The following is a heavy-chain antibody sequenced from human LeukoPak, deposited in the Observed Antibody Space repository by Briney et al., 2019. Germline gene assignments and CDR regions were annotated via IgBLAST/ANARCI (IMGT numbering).Heavy chain of an antibody. CDR1: GYTFTSYG. Sequence: ASVKVSCKASGYTFTSYGISWVRQAPGQGLEWMGWISAYNGNTNYAQKLQGRVTMTTDTSTSTAYMELRSLRSDDTAVYYCAREYSSSWDGSSRYYYYGMDVXXXGXXXXVSS. D-gene: IGHD6-13*01. CDR2: ISAYNGNT. J-gene: IGHJ6*01. CDR3: AREYSSSWDGSSRYYYYGMDV. V-gene: IGHV1-18*01.